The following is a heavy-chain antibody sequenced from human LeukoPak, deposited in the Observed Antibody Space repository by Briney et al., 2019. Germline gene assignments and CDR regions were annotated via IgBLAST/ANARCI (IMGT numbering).Heavy chain of an antibody. D-gene: IGHD3-22*01. CDR3: ANFFYDSSGYYFQH. CDR1: GGTFSSYA. V-gene: IGHV1-69*05. CDR2: IIPIFGTA. Sequence: SVKVSCKASGGTFSSYAISWVRQAPGQGLEWMGRIIPIFGTANYAQKFQGRVTITTDESTSTAYMELRSLRSDDTAVYYCANFFYDSSGYYFQHWGQGTLVTVSS. J-gene: IGHJ1*01.